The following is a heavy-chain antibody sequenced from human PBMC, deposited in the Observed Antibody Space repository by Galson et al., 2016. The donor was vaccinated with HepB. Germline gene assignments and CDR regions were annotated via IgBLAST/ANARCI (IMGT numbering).Heavy chain of an antibody. Sequence: SETLSLTCAVSGGSITSGDYYWTWIRQHPGQGLEWIGHIYSSGSTNYNPSLKSRATISVDTSKNQFSLRLSSVTAADTALYYCERDTYYFWDGFPSYAFDVWGQGTLVTVSS. CDR2: IYSSGST. J-gene: IGHJ3*01. CDR1: GGSITSGDYY. V-gene: IGHV4-61*08. CDR3: ERDTYYFWDGFPSYAFDV. D-gene: IGHD3-3*01.